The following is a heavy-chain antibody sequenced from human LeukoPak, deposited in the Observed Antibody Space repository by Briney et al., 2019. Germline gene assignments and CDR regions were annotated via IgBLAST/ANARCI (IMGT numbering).Heavy chain of an antibody. CDR3: ARSLSSSGIDY. V-gene: IGHV4-34*01. CDR2: INHSGST. D-gene: IGHD6-6*01. J-gene: IGHJ4*02. CDR1: GGSFSGYY. Sequence: PSETLSLTCAVYGGSFSGYYWSWIRQPPGKGLEWIGEINHSGSTNYNPSLKSRVTISVDTSKNQFSLKLSSVTAAGTAVYYCARSLSSSGIDYWGQGTLVTVSS.